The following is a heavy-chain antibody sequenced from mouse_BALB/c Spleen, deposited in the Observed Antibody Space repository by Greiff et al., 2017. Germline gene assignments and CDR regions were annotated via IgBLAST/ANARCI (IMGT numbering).Heavy chain of an antibody. V-gene: IGHV5-6-5*01. D-gene: IGHD2-1*01. CDR1: GFTFSSYA. CDR2: ISSGGST. CDR3: ARGRYGNSPFAY. Sequence: VQLKESGGGLVKPGGSLKLSCAASGFTFSSYAMSWVRQTPEKRLEWVASISSGGSTYYPDSVKGRFTISRDNARNILYLQMSSLRSEDTAMYYCARGRYGNSPFAYWGQGTLVTVSA. J-gene: IGHJ3*01.